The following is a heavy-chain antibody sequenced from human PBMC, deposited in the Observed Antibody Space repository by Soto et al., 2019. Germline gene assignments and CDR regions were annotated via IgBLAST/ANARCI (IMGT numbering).Heavy chain of an antibody. J-gene: IGHJ4*02. V-gene: IGHV3-53*01. D-gene: IGHD6-19*01. Sequence: VQLVESGGGLIQPWGSLRLSCAASGFAVSSKYITWVRQTAGKGMERVSGIYGGGTTDYADSVQGRFTISRDTSKNTLYLQTNRLRAEDTAVYNCAQHTGWAGFAFLGQGTLVTVSS. CDR2: IYGGGTT. CDR3: AQHTGWAGFAF. CDR1: GFAVSSKY.